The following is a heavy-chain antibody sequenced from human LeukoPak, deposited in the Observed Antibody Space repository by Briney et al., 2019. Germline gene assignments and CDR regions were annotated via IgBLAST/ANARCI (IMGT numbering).Heavy chain of an antibody. D-gene: IGHD3-22*01. J-gene: IGHJ6*02. Sequence: GGSLRLSCAASGFTFSSYGMNWVRQAPGKGLEWVSYTIGSGSTTYYADSVKGRFTISRDNAKNSLYLQMNSLRAEDTAVYYCARRNSSGSPYYYYYGMDVWGQGTTVTVPS. CDR1: GFTFSSYG. V-gene: IGHV3-48*01. CDR2: TIGSGSTT. CDR3: ARRNSSGSPYYYYYGMDV.